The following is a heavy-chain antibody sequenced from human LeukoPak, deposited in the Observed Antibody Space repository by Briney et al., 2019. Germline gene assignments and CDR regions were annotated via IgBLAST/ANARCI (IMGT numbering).Heavy chain of an antibody. J-gene: IGHJ5*02. V-gene: IGHV4-59*01. D-gene: IGHD6-25*01. CDR1: GGSISSYY. CDR2: IYYSGST. CDR3: ARDFSGAAANWFDP. Sequence: PSETLSLTCSVSGGSISSYYWSWIRQPPGKGLEWIGYIYYSGSTNYNPSLKSRVTISVDTSKNQFSLRLTSVTAADTAVYYCARDFSGAAANWFDPWGQGTLVTVSS.